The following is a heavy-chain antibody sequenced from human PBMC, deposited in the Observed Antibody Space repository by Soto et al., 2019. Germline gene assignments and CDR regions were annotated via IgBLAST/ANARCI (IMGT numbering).Heavy chain of an antibody. D-gene: IGHD3-22*01. CDR2: IYTSGST. CDR1: GGSISSYY. J-gene: IGHJ5*02. V-gene: IGHV4-4*07. Sequence: SETLSLTCTVSGGSISSYYWSWIRQPAGKGLEWIGRIYTSGSTNYNPSLKSRVTMSVDTSKNQFSLKLGSVTAADTAVYYCARMYYYDSSGYYLDAHNWFDPWGQGTLVTVSS. CDR3: ARMYYYDSSGYYLDAHNWFDP.